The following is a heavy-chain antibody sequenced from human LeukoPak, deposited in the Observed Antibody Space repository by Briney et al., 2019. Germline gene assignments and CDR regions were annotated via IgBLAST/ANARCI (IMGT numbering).Heavy chain of an antibody. J-gene: IGHJ4*02. V-gene: IGHV3-7*03. CDR1: GFTFGSYW. CDR2: IQPDGSQG. Sequence: GGSLRLSCVASGFTFGSYWMTWVRQAPGKGLEWVANIQPDGSQGLYVDSVKGRFIISRDNAKKSLYLQMNSLRAEDTAVYYCAKWASWFFDYWGQGTLVTVSS. CDR3: AKWASWFFDY. D-gene: IGHD6-13*01.